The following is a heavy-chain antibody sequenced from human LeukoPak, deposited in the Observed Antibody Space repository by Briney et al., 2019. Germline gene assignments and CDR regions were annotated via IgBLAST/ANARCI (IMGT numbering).Heavy chain of an antibody. CDR2: IYYSGTT. CDR3: ASLTTVAQGYFDS. D-gene: IGHD4-23*01. J-gene: IGHJ4*02. Sequence: SETLSLTCSVSGGSISSYYWSWIRQPPGKGLEWIGYIYYSGTTNYNPSLKSRLTISVDASKNQFSLKLSSVTATDTAVYYCASLTTVAQGYFDSWGQGTLVTVSS. V-gene: IGHV4-59*08. CDR1: GGSISSYY.